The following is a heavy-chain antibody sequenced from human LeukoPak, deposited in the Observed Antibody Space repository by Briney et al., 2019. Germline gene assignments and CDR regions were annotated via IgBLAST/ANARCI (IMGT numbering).Heavy chain of an antibody. CDR3: AKPDPRSGGWFW. CDR1: GFTFSSYA. J-gene: IGHJ4*02. Sequence: SGGSLRLSCAASGFTFSSYAMHWVRQAPGKGLEWVAVISYDGSNKYYADSVKGRFTISRDNSKNTLYLQMNSLRAEDTAVYYCAKPDPRSGGWFWWGQGTLVTVSS. V-gene: IGHV3-30-3*02. CDR2: ISYDGSNK. D-gene: IGHD6-19*01.